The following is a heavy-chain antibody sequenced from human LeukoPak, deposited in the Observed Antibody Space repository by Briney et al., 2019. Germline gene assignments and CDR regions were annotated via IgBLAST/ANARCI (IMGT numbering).Heavy chain of an antibody. V-gene: IGHV1-2*02. Sequence: ASVKVSCKASGYTFTGYYMHWVRQAPGQGLEWMGWINPNSGGTNYAQKFQGRVTMTRDTSISTAYMELSRLRSDDTAVYYCASVGVPTTMVRGVIITNDYWGQGTLVTVSS. J-gene: IGHJ4*02. CDR3: ASVGVPTTMVRGVIITNDY. D-gene: IGHD3-10*01. CDR1: GYTFTGYY. CDR2: INPNSGGT.